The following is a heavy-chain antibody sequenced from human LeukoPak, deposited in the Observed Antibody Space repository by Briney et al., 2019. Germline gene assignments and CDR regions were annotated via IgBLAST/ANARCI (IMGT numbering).Heavy chain of an antibody. CDR1: GFTFSSYW. J-gene: IGHJ4*02. CDR2: IKQDGSEK. CDR3: ARTAVAGSRSPIPSFDY. V-gene: IGHV3-7*01. D-gene: IGHD6-19*01. Sequence: GGSLRLSCAASGFTFSSYWMSWVRQAPGKGLEWVANIKQDGSEKYYVDSVKGRFTISRDNAKNSLYLQMNSLRAEDTAVYYCARTAVAGSRSPIPSFDYWGQGTLVTVSS.